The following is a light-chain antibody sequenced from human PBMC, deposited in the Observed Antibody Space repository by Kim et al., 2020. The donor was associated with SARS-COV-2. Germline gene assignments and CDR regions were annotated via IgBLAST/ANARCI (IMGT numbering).Light chain of an antibody. V-gene: IGLV1-51*01. Sequence: QKITISCSESSSNMGNNYVTWYQQLPGTAHKLLIYDNNRRPSGIPDRFSGSKSGTSATLGITGLQTGDEADYYCGTWDSSLSAVVFGGGTQLTVL. CDR2: DNN. CDR3: GTWDSSLSAVV. J-gene: IGLJ3*02. CDR1: SSNMGNNY.